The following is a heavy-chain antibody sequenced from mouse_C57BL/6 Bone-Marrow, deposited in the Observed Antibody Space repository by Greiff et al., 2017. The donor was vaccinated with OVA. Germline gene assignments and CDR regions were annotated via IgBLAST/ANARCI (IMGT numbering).Heavy chain of an antibody. D-gene: IGHD1-1*01. CDR3: TRFGYYGSSYRSWYFDV. Sequence: VQLQQSGAELVRPGASVTLSCKASGYTFTDYEMHWVKQTPVHGLDWIGAIDPETGGTAYNQKFKGKAILTADKSSSTAYRELRSRTSEDSAAYDCTRFGYYGSSYRSWYFDVWGTGTTVTVSS. V-gene: IGHV1-15*01. J-gene: IGHJ1*03. CDR2: IDPETGGT. CDR1: GYTFTDYE.